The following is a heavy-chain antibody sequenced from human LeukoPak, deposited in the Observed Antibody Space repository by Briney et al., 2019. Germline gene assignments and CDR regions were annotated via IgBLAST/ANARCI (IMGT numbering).Heavy chain of an antibody. J-gene: IGHJ4*02. CDR1: GFTFSSYA. D-gene: IGHD3-22*01. CDR2: ISGSGGST. Sequence: GGSLRLSCAASGFTFSSYAMSWGRQAPGNGLEWVSAISGSGGSTYYADSVKGRFTISRDNSKNTLYLQMNSLRAEDTAVYYCAKDRDYYDSSGYFDYWGQGTLVTVSS. CDR3: AKDRDYYDSSGYFDY. V-gene: IGHV3-23*01.